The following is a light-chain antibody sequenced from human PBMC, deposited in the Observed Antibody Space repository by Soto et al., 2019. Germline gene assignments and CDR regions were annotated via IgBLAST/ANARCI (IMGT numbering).Light chain of an antibody. CDR2: GAY. J-gene: IGKJ1*01. V-gene: IGKV3-15*01. CDR1: QSVSSN. CDR3: QQYNNWPRWT. Sequence: ELVMAQSPATLSVAPGERSTLSCRASQSVSSNLAWYQQKHGQAPRLILYGAYTRATGIPARFSGSGSGTEFTLTISSLQSEDFAVYYCQQYNNWPRWTCGQGTKVDIK.